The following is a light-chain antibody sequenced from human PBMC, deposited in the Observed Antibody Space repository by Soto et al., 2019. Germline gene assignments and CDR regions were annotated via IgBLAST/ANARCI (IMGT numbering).Light chain of an antibody. CDR2: GAS. J-gene: IGKJ2*03. V-gene: IGKV3-20*01. CDR3: QQYNNSPWS. CDR1: QRVVSSQ. Sequence: DILLTQSPGTLSTSPGQRATLSCRASQRVVSSQLAWYQQKPGQAPRLLIYGASSRAAGIPDRFSGSGSGTDFTLTIRRLEPEDFAVYYCQQYNNSPWSFGQGTKLEIK.